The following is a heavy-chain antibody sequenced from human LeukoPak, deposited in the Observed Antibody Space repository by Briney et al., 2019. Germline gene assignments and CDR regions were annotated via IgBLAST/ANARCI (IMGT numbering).Heavy chain of an antibody. CDR1: GFTFSTYA. CDR3: AKAEILTGYYPPYYFDS. J-gene: IGHJ4*02. V-gene: IGHV3-64*01. Sequence: GGSLRLSCAASGFTFSTYAMHWVRQTPGKGLEYVSAISTNGGGTYYANSVKGRFTISRDNSKNTLYLQMGSLRADDTAVYYCAKAEILTGYYPPYYFDSWGQGTLVTVSS. CDR2: ISTNGGGT. D-gene: IGHD3-9*01.